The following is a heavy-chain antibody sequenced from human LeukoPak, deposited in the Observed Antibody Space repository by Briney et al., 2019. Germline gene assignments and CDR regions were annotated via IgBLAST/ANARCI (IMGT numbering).Heavy chain of an antibody. CDR1: GFTFSSFG. Sequence: GGSLRFSCAASGFTFSSFGMHWDRAAQGQGLVGVAVLSFDGSNRYYADAAKGQFTNSRDNSKNTLYLQMNSLRAEGTAGYYCAKDHYYGSGSFQNGLDYWGRGTLVSVSS. CDR2: LSFDGSNR. V-gene: IGHV3-30*18. J-gene: IGHJ4*02. D-gene: IGHD3-10*01. CDR3: AKDHYYGSGSFQNGLDY.